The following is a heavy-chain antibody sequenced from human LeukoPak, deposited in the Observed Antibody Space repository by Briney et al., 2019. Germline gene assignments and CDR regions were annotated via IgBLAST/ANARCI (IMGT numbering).Heavy chain of an antibody. CDR2: ISASGTST. D-gene: IGHD6-13*01. CDR3: AKDLIYVKRDAADTDF. J-gene: IGHJ4*02. V-gene: IGHV3-23*01. Sequence: GGSLRLSCAASGFTFSSYTMYWVRQAPGKGLEWVSAISASGTSTYYAVSVKGRFTISRDNSKNTLYLQLNSLRAEDTAVYYCAKDLIYVKRDAADTDFWGQGTLVTVSS. CDR1: GFTFSSYT.